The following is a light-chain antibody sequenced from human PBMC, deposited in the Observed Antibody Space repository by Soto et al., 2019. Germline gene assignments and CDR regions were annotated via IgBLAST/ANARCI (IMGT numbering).Light chain of an antibody. Sequence: DIQLTRSPPPLSASVGYSVTIDCRASQSISYYLNWYKQKPGKAPKLLIYAASSFESGVPSRFSGSGSGTEFTLSISSLHPEAFATYYCQQSYSAPPTFGQGTRLEI. CDR2: AAS. V-gene: IGKV1-39*01. CDR1: QSISYY. CDR3: QQSYSAPPT. J-gene: IGKJ5*01.